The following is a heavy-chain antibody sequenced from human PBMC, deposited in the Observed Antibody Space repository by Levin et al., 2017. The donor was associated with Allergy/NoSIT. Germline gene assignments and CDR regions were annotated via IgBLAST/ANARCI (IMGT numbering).Heavy chain of an antibody. CDR2: IYHSGST. V-gene: IGHV4-4*02. CDR3: ASPGYYGSGSYYLSPRAFDI. J-gene: IGHJ3*02. CDR1: GGSISSSNW. Sequence: PSETLSLTCAVSGGSISSSNWWSWVRQPPGKGLEWIGEIYHSGSTNYNPSLKSRVTISVDKSKNQFSLKLSSVTAADTAVYYCASPGYYGSGSYYLSPRAFDIWGQGTMVTVSS. D-gene: IGHD3-10*01.